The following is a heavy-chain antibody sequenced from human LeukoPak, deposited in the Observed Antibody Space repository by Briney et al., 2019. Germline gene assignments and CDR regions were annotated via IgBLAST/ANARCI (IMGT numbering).Heavy chain of an antibody. CDR2: IRYEGSNK. J-gene: IGHJ4*02. D-gene: IGHD2-15*01. CDR3: ARTPIYECSGGSCYPLDKYYFDY. Sequence: GGSLRLSCAASGFTFSTYGTHWVRQAPGKGVEGVAFIRYEGSNKYYADSVKGRFTISRDNSKNTLYLQMNSLRAEDTAVYYCARTPIYECSGGSCYPLDKYYFDYWGQGTLVTVSS. CDR1: GFTFSTYG. V-gene: IGHV3-33*08.